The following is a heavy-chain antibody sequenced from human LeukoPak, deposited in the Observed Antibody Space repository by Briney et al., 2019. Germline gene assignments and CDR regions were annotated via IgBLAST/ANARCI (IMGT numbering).Heavy chain of an antibody. V-gene: IGHV4-34*01. CDR2: INHSGST. CDR1: GGSFSGYY. D-gene: IGHD6-13*01. J-gene: IGHJ4*02. CDR3: ARGRGYSSSWYVPSDFDY. Sequence: PSETLSLTCAVYGGSFSGYYWSWIRQPPGKGLEWIGEINHSGSTNYNPSLKSRVTISVDTSKNQFSLKLSSVTAADTAVYYCARGRGYSSSWYVPSDFDYWGQGTLVTVSS.